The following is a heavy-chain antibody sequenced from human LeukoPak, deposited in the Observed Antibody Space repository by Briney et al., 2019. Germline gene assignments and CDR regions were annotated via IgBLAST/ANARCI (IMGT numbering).Heavy chain of an antibody. CDR3: ARGCYDILTGYSPPAYYFDY. V-gene: IGHV1-46*01. D-gene: IGHD3-9*01. J-gene: IGHJ4*02. CDR1: GYTFTSYY. CDR2: INPSGGST. Sequence: ASVKVSCKASGYTFTSYYMHWVRQAPGQGLEWVGIINPSGGSTSYAQKFQGRVTMTRDTSTSTVYMELSSLRSEDTAVYYCARGCYDILTGYSPPAYYFDYWGQGTLVTDSS.